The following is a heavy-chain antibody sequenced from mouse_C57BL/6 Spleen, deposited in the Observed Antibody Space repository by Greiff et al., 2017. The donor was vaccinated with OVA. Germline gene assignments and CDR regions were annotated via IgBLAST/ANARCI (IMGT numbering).Heavy chain of an antibody. Sequence: QVQLQQPGAELVKPGASVKLSCKASGYTFTSYWMHWVKQRPGQGLEWIGMIHPNSGSTNYNEKFKSKATLTVDKSSSTAYMQLSSLTSEDSAVYYCARNWDRRTWFAYWGQGTLVTVSA. J-gene: IGHJ3*01. V-gene: IGHV1-64*01. CDR2: IHPNSGST. CDR3: ARNWDRRTWFAY. D-gene: IGHD4-1*01. CDR1: GYTFTSYW.